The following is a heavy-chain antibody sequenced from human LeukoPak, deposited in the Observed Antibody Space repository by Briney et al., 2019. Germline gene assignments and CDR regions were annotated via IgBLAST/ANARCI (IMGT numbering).Heavy chain of an antibody. CDR1: GFTFSDYY. CDR3: ARDLGSSSWTREDWSDP. D-gene: IGHD6-13*01. CDR2: ISSSGSTI. Sequence: GGSLRLSCAASGFTFSDYYMSWIRQAPGKGLEWVSYISSSGSTIYYAGSVKGRFTISRDNAKNSLYLQMNSLRAEDAAVYYCARDLGSSSWTREDWSDPWGQGTLVTVSS. V-gene: IGHV3-11*01. J-gene: IGHJ5*02.